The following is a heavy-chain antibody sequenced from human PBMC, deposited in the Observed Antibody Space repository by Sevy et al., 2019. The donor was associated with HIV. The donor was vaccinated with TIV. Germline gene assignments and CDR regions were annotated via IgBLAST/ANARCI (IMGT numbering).Heavy chain of an antibody. V-gene: IGHV3-33*01. Sequence: GGSLRLSCAASGFTFSSYGMHWVRQAPGKGLEWVAVIWYDGSNKYYADSVKGRFTISRDNSKNTLYLQMNSLRAEDTAGDYCARETRDSSSSQVDYWGQGTLVTVSS. CDR2: IWYDGSNK. J-gene: IGHJ4*02. D-gene: IGHD6-6*01. CDR1: GFTFSSYG. CDR3: ARETRDSSSSQVDY.